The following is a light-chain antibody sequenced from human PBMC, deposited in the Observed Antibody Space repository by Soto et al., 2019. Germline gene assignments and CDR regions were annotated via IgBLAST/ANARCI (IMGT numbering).Light chain of an antibody. CDR3: QQYNNWPYT. Sequence: EIVMTQSPATLSVSPGGSATLSCRASQHVSSNFAWYRQKPGQAPTLLIYRASTRATGIPARFSGSGSGTEFPLTISSLQSEDFAFYYCQQYNNWPYTFGQGTKLEIK. V-gene: IGKV3-15*01. CDR1: QHVSSN. CDR2: RAS. J-gene: IGKJ2*01.